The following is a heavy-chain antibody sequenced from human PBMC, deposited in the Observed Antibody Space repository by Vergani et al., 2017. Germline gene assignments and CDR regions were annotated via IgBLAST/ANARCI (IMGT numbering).Heavy chain of an antibody. D-gene: IGHD2-2*02. Sequence: EVQLVESGGGLVQPGGSLRLSCAASGFTFSSYWMHWVRQAPGKGLEWVGFIRSKAYGGTTEYAASVKGRFTISRDDSKSIAYLQMNSLKTEDTAVYYCTRRYCSSTSCYTPFDYWGQGTLVTVSS. CDR2: IRSKAYGGTT. J-gene: IGHJ4*02. V-gene: IGHV3-49*04. CDR1: GFTFSSYW. CDR3: TRRYCSSTSCYTPFDY.